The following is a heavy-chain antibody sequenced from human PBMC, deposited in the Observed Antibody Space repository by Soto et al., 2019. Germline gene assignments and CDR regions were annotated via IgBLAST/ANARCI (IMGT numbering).Heavy chain of an antibody. CDR3: AKDRLIRTTVTYNDY. D-gene: IGHD4-17*01. Sequence: EVQLLESGGGLVQPGGSLRLSCAASGFTFSSYAMSWVRQAPGKGLEWVSAISGSGGSTYYADSVKGRFTISRDNSKNTLYLQMNSLRAEDTAVSYCAKDRLIRTTVTYNDYWGQGTLVTVSS. V-gene: IGHV3-23*01. CDR2: ISGSGGST. J-gene: IGHJ4*02. CDR1: GFTFSSYA.